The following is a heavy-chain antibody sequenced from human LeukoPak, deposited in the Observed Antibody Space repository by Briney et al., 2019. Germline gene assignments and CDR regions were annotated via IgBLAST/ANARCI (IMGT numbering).Heavy chain of an antibody. CDR3: ARVLGTMVRGANAFDI. Sequence: SVKVSCKASGGTFSSYAISWVRQAPGQGLEWMGGIIPIFGTANYAQKFQGRVTITADESTSTAYMELSSLRSEDTAVYYCARVLGTMVRGANAFDIWGQGTMVTVSS. D-gene: IGHD3-10*01. J-gene: IGHJ3*02. V-gene: IGHV1-69*13. CDR1: GGTFSSYA. CDR2: IIPIFGTA.